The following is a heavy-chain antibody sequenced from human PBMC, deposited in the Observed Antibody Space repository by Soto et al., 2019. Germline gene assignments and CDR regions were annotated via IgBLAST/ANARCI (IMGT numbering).Heavy chain of an antibody. CDR2: ISGSGGST. V-gene: IGHV3-23*01. CDR3: AKALLYDYGDFHYYYGMDV. J-gene: IGHJ6*02. Sequence: GGSLRLSCAASGFTFSSYAMSWVRQAPGKGLEWVSAISGSGGSTYYADSVKGRFTISRDNSKNTLYLQMNSLRAEDTAVYYCAKALLYDYGDFHYYYGMDVWGQGTTVTVSS. D-gene: IGHD4-17*01. CDR1: GFTFSSYA.